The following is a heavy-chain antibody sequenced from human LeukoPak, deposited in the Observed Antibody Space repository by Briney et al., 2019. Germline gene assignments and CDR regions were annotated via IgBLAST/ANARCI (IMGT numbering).Heavy chain of an antibody. CDR1: GGSISSGSYY. V-gene: IGHV4-61*02. CDR3: ARAAAGPLDWYYYYYYYMDV. CDR2: IYTSGST. D-gene: IGHD6-13*01. Sequence: SQTLSLTCTVSGGSISSGSYYWSWIRQPAGKGLEWIGRIYTSGSTNYNPSLKSRVTISVDTSKNQFSLKLSSVTAADTAVYYCARAAAGPLDWYYYYYYYMDVWGKGTTVTVSS. J-gene: IGHJ6*03.